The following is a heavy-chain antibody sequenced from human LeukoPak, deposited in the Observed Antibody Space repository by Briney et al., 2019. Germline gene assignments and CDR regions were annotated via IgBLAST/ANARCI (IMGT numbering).Heavy chain of an antibody. V-gene: IGHV1-69-2*01. CDR3: ATRGVPAALGDLDY. CDR1: GYTFTDYY. J-gene: IGHJ4*02. D-gene: IGHD2-2*01. CDR2: VDPEDGET. Sequence: ASVKVSCKVSGYTFTDYYMHWVQQAPGKGLEWMGLVDPEDGETIYAEKFQGRVTITADTSTDTAYMELSSLRSEDTAVYYCATRGVPAALGDLDYWGQGTLVTVSS.